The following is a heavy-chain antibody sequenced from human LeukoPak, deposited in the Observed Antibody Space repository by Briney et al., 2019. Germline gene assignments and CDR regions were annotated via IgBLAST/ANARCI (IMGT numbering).Heavy chain of an antibody. Sequence: PGASLRLSCAASGFTFNTYAMSWVRQAPGKGLEWVAVITGSSDTTYYADSVKGRFTISRDSSKNTLYLQMNSLRADDTAVYYCAIANWGGDYYFYYGLDVWGQGTTVTVSS. V-gene: IGHV3-23*01. CDR2: ITGSSDTT. D-gene: IGHD7-27*01. CDR1: GFTFNTYA. J-gene: IGHJ6*02. CDR3: AIANWGGDYYFYYGLDV.